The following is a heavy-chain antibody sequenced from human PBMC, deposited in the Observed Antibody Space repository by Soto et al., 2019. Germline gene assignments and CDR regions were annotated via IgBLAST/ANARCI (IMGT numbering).Heavy chain of an antibody. CDR1: GGTFSSYA. D-gene: IGHD3-22*01. J-gene: IGHJ4*02. CDR2: IIPIFGTA. Sequence: QVQLVQSGAEVKKPGSSVKVSCKASGGTFSSYAISWVRQAPGQGLEWMGGIIPIFGTANYAQKFQGRVTITADQSTSTAYMELSSLRSEDTAVYYCARVGAMYYYDSSGYPTPFDYWRQGALVTVSS. CDR3: ARVGAMYYYDSSGYPTPFDY. V-gene: IGHV1-69*01.